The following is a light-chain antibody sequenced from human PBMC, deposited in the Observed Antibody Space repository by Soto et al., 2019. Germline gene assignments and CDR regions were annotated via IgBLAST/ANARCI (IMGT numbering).Light chain of an antibody. V-gene: IGKV1-5*03. CDR1: QSISSR. CDR3: QQYNSYPLT. CDR2: KAS. J-gene: IGKJ4*01. Sequence: DIQMTQSPSTLSAFVGDRVTITCRASQSISSRLAWYQQKPGKAPKLLIYKASSLESGVPSRFSGSGSGTEFTLTISSLQPDDFATDYCQQYNSYPLTFGGGTKVEIK.